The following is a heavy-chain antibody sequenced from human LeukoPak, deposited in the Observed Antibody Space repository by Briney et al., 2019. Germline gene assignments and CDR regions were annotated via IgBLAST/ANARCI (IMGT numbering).Heavy chain of an antibody. J-gene: IGHJ4*02. Sequence: SEALSLTCAVYGGSFSGYYWSWIRQPPGKGLEWIGEINHSGSTNYNPSLKSRVTISVDTSKNQFSLKLSSVTAADTAVYYCARWDYGGSWDWGQGTLVTVSS. V-gene: IGHV4-34*01. CDR1: GGSFSGYY. CDR3: ARWDYGGSWD. D-gene: IGHD4-17*01. CDR2: INHSGST.